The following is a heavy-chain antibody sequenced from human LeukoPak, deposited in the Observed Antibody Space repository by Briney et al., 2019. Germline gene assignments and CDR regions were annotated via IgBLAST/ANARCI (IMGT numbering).Heavy chain of an antibody. CDR3: AREGSAFDI. J-gene: IGHJ3*02. V-gene: IGHV4-39*07. CDR1: GGSISTSNYY. CDR2: IFYSGST. Sequence: PSETLSLTCTVPGGSISTSNYYWGWIRQPPGKGLEWIGNIFYSGSTYYSPSVKSRVTMSVETSKNQFSLKLSSVTAADTAVYYCAREGSAFDIWGQGTMVTVSS.